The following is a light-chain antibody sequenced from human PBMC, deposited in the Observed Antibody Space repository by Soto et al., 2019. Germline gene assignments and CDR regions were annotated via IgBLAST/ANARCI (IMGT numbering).Light chain of an antibody. J-gene: IGLJ2*01. CDR3: SSYTSSSTLVV. CDR1: SSDVGGYNY. CDR2: EVS. V-gene: IGLV2-14*01. Sequence: QSVLTQPASVSGSPGQSITISCTGTSSDVGGYNYVSWYQHHPGKAPKLMIYEVSNRPSGVSNRFSGSKSGNTASLTISGLQAEDEAEYYCSSYTSSSTLVVFGGGTKVTVL.